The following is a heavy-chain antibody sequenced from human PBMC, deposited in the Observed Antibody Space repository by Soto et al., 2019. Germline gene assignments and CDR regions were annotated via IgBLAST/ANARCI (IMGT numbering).Heavy chain of an antibody. CDR2: ISGSGGST. J-gene: IGHJ4*02. D-gene: IGHD2-15*01. CDR3: AKSVFGVVVGVAGRIDY. Sequence: EVQLLESGGGLVQPGGSLRLSCAASGFTFSSYAMSWVRQAPGKGLEWVSAISGSGGSTYYADSVKGRFTISRDNSKNTLDLQMNSLRAEDTAVYYCAKSVFGVVVGVAGRIDYWGQGTLFTVSS. CDR1: GFTFSSYA. V-gene: IGHV3-23*01.